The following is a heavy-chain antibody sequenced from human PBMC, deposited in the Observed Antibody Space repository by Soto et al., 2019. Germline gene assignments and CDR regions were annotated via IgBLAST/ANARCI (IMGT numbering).Heavy chain of an antibody. D-gene: IGHD4-4*01. J-gene: IGHJ4*02. CDR3: ARGMTTVTTLDY. CDR1: GGSISSSSYY. V-gene: IGHV4-39*07. CDR2: IYYSGST. Sequence: SETLSLTCTVSGGSISSSSYYWGWIRQPPGKGLEWIGSIYYSGSTYYNPSLKSRVTISVDTSKNQFSLNLSSVTAADTAVYYCARGMTTVTTLDYWGQGTLVTVSS.